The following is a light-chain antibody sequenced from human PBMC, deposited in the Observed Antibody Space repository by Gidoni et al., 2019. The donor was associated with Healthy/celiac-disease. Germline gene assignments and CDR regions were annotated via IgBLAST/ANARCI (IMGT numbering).Light chain of an antibody. CDR3: NSRDSSGNPYV. Sequence: SSELTQDPAVSVALGQTVRITCQGDSLRSYYESWYQQKPGQAPVLVIYGKNNRSSGIPDRFSGSSSGNTASLTITGAQAEDEADYYGNSRDSSGNPYVFGTGTKVTVL. CDR1: SLRSYY. CDR2: GKN. J-gene: IGLJ1*01. V-gene: IGLV3-19*01.